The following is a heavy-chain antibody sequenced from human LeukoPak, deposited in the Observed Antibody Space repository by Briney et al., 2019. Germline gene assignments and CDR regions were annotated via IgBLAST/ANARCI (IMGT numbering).Heavy chain of an antibody. V-gene: IGHV4-34*01. J-gene: IGHJ4*02. CDR1: GGSFSGYY. Sequence: PSETLSLTCAVYGGSFSGYYWSWIRQPPGKGLEWIGEINHSGSTNYDPSLKSRVTISVDTSKNQFSLKLSSVTAADTAVYYCARRRRGSGNSLFDYWGQGTLVTVSS. CDR2: INHSGST. D-gene: IGHD3-10*01. CDR3: ARRRRGSGNSLFDY.